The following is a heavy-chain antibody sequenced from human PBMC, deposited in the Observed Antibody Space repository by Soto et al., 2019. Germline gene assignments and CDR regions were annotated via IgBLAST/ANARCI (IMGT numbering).Heavy chain of an antibody. CDR3: ARDRGYCSSTSCLPGNYYYYYMDV. V-gene: IGHV1-69*04. D-gene: IGHD2-2*01. J-gene: IGHJ6*03. Sequence: ASVKVSCKASGGTFSSYTISWVRQAPGQGLEWMGRIIPILGIANYAQKFQGRVTITADKSTSTAYMELSSLRSEDTAVYYCARDRGYCSSTSCLPGNYYYYYMDVWGKGTTVTVSS. CDR2: IIPILGIA. CDR1: GGTFSSYT.